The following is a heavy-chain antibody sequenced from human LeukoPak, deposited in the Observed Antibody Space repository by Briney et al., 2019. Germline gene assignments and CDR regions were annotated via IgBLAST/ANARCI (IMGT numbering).Heavy chain of an antibody. Sequence: GGSLRLSCAASGFTFSSYAMSWVRQAPGKGLEWVSAISGSGGSTYYADSVKGRFTISRDNSKNTLYLQMNSLRAEDTAVYYCAKRGYSYGYPTSAIDYWGQGTLVTVSS. J-gene: IGHJ4*02. D-gene: IGHD5-18*01. CDR1: GFTFSSYA. CDR2: ISGSGGST. V-gene: IGHV3-23*01. CDR3: AKRGYSYGYPTSAIDY.